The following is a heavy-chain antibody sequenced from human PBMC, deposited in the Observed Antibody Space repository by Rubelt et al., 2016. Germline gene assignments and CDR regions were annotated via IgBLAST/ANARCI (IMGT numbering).Heavy chain of an antibody. J-gene: IGHJ4*02. Sequence: QVQLVQSGAEVKKPGASVKVSCKVSGYTLTELSMHWVRQAPGKGLEWMGGFDPEDGEKMSGKKFAGRVSMTEDTATDKAYIELSSLRSEDTAVYYCATHFGEDFDYWGQGTLVTVSS. CDR1: GYTLTELS. CDR2: FDPEDGEK. V-gene: IGHV1-24*01. CDR3: ATHFGEDFDY. D-gene: IGHD3-10*01.